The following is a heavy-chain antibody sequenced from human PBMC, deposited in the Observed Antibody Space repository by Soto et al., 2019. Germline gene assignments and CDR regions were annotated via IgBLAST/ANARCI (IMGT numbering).Heavy chain of an antibody. J-gene: IGHJ5*02. D-gene: IGHD6-13*01. CDR3: ARDPPAAAGTIWFDP. CDR1: GGTFSSYT. V-gene: IGHV1-69*04. CDR2: IIPILGIA. Sequence: ASVKVSCKASGGTFSSYTISWVRQAPGQGLEWMGRIIPILGIANYAQKFQGRVTITADKSTSTAYMELSSLRSEDTAVYYCARDPPAAAGTIWFDPWGQGTLVTVSS.